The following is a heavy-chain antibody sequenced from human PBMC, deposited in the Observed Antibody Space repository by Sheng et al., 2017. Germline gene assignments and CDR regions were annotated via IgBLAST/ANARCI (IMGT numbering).Heavy chain of an antibody. CDR1: GFTFSSYA. CDR3: ARERDDYGDYGGVYFDY. Sequence: EVQLVESGGGLVQPGGSLRLSCAASGFTFSSYAMHWVRQAPGKGLEYVSAISSNGGSTYYADSVKGRFTISRDNSKNTLYLQMGSLRAEDMAVYYCARERDDYGDYGGVYFDYWGQGTLVTVSS. D-gene: IGHD4-17*01. CDR2: ISSNGGST. J-gene: IGHJ4*02. V-gene: IGHV3-64*07.